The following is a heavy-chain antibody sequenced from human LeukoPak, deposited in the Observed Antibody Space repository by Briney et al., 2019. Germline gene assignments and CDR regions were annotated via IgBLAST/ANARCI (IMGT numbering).Heavy chain of an antibody. V-gene: IGHV3-72*01. D-gene: IGHD5-12*01. J-gene: IGHJ2*01. CDR2: TRNKDRSYST. CDR3: VKAASSSGHWYFHL. Sequence: PGGSLRLSCAVSGFTFSDYYMDWVRQAPGKGLGWVARTRNKDRSYSTEYAPSVQGRFSISRDDSKDSLHLQMDTLKTEDTAVYYCVKAASSSGHWYFHLWGRGTLVTVS. CDR1: GFTFSDYY.